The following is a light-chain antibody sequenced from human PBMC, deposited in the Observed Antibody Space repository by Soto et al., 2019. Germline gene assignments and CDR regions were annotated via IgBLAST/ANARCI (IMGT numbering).Light chain of an antibody. CDR2: RAS. CDR1: QSVNSNY. CDR3: QQFATSLWT. J-gene: IGKJ1*01. V-gene: IGKV3-20*01. Sequence: EVVLTQSPGTLSLSPGERATLTCRASQSVNSNYLAWYQQKPGQAPRLLIYRASSRATGIPYRFSGSGSGTDFTLTISRLEPEDFAVYFCQQFATSLWTFGQGTKVGVK.